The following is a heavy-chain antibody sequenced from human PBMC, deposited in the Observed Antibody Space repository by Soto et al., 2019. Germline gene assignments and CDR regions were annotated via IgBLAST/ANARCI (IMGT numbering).Heavy chain of an antibody. CDR2: ISGSGSGT. CDR1: GFAFRNYD. CDR3: ANRDTSMVTRYYYGMDV. Sequence: XGSLRVSCVASGFAFRNYDMSWVRQAPGKGLEWVSAISGSGSGTYYADSVKGRFTISRDNPKNTLYLQMNSLRAEDTAVYYCANRDTSMVTRYYYGMDVWGQGTTVTVSS. J-gene: IGHJ6*02. D-gene: IGHD5-18*01. V-gene: IGHV3-23*01.